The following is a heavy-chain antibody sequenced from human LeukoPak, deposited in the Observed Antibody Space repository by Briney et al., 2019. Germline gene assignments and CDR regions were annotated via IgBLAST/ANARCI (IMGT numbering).Heavy chain of an antibody. D-gene: IGHD1-26*01. CDR2: ISGSGGST. J-gene: IGHJ4*02. V-gene: IGHV3-23*01. CDR3: AKINSGSYYFNPWYFDY. CDR1: GFTFSSYA. Sequence: QSGGSLRLSCAASGFTFSSYAMSWVRQAPGKGLEWVSAISGSGGSTYYADSVKGRFTISRDNSKNTLYLQMNSLRAEDTAVYYCAKINSGSYYFNPWYFDYWGQGTLVTVSS.